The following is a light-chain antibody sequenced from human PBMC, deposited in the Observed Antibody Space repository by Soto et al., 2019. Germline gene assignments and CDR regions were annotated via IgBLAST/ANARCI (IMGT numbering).Light chain of an antibody. J-gene: IGKJ1*01. CDR2: KAS. Sequence: DLPQTQSPSTLSASLGDRVTITYRASQSISSWLAWYQQKPGKAPKLLIYKASSLESGVPSRFSGSGSGTEFTLTISCLQPDDFATYYCQQYNSYSRTFGQGAKVDIK. CDR3: QQYNSYSRT. CDR1: QSISSW. V-gene: IGKV1-5*03.